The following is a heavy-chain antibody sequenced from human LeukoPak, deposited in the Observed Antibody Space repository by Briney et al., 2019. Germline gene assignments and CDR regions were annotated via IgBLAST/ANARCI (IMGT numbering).Heavy chain of an antibody. CDR3: ARMHIVVVTAIRGRYYFDY. CDR1: GGSISSGGYY. Sequence: SETLSLTCTVSGGSISSGGYYWSWIRQHPGKGLEWIGYIYYSGSTYYNPSLKSRVTISVDTPKNQFSLKLSSVTAADTAVYYCARMHIVVVTAIRGRYYFDYWGQGTLVTVSS. V-gene: IGHV4-31*03. CDR2: IYYSGST. D-gene: IGHD2-21*02. J-gene: IGHJ4*02.